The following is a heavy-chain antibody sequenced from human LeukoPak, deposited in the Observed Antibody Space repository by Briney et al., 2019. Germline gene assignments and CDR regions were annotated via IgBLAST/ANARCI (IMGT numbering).Heavy chain of an antibody. Sequence: ASVKVSCKASGYTFTSYGISWARQAPGQGLECMGWISAYNGNTNYAQKLQGRVTMTTDTSTSTAYMELRSLRSDDTAVYYCARDGIGSDYVRYFDYWGQGTLVTVSS. J-gene: IGHJ4*02. V-gene: IGHV1-18*01. CDR2: ISAYNGNT. D-gene: IGHD3-10*02. CDR1: GYTFTSYG. CDR3: ARDGIGSDYVRYFDY.